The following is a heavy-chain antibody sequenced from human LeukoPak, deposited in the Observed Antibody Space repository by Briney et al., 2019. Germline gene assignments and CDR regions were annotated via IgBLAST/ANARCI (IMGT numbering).Heavy chain of an antibody. D-gene: IGHD1-26*01. J-gene: IGHJ6*03. CDR2: IYTSGST. V-gene: IGHV4-61*02. CDR3: ARDSTPPVRIVGATVYYYYYYMDV. Sequence: PSETLSLTCTVSGGSISSGSYYWSWIRQPAGKGLEWIGRIYTSGSTNYNPSLKSRVTISVDTSKNQFSLKLSSVTAADTAVYYCARDSTPPVRIVGATVYYYYYYMDVWGKGTTVTISS. CDR1: GGSISSGSYY.